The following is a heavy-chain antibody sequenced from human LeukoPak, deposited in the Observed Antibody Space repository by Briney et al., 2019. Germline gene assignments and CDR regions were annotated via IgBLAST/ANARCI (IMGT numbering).Heavy chain of an antibody. CDR2: IKQDGSEK. D-gene: IGHD2-8*01. CDR1: GFTFSSYW. V-gene: IGHV3-7*01. CDR3: ARETGDIVLMVYDNWFDP. Sequence: QAGGSLSLSCAASGFTFSSYWMSWVRQAPGKGLEWVANIKQDGSEKYYVDSVKGRFTISRDNAKNSLYLQMNSLRAEDTAVYYCARETGDIVLMVYDNWFDPWGQGTLVTVSS. J-gene: IGHJ5*02.